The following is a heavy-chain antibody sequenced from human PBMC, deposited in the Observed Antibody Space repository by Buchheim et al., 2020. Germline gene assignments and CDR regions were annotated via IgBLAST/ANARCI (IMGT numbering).Heavy chain of an antibody. J-gene: IGHJ6*02. Sequence: EVQLVQSGAEVKKPGESLKISCQGSGYSFSSYWIAWVRQMPGKGLEWMGIIYPGYSDTRYSPSFQGQVTISADKSITTAYPQWSSRRASDTAMYYCARRRMATENYYYYAMDVWGQGTT. D-gene: IGHD5-24*01. CDR3: ARRRMATENYYYYAMDV. CDR2: IYPGYSDT. V-gene: IGHV5-51*01. CDR1: GYSFSSYW.